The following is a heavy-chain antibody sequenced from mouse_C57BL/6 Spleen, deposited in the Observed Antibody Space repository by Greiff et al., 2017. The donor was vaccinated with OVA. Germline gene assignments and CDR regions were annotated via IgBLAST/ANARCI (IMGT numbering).Heavy chain of an antibody. D-gene: IGHD2-3*01. CDR1: GFSLTSYG. Sequence: VMLVESGPGLVQPSQSLSITCTVSGFSLTSYGVHWVRQSPGKGLEWLGVIWSGGSTDYNAAFISRLSISKDNSKSQVFFQMSSLQADDTAIYYCARNLYGYFDVWGTGTTVTVSS. CDR3: ARNLYGYFDV. CDR2: IWSGGST. J-gene: IGHJ1*03. V-gene: IGHV2-2*01.